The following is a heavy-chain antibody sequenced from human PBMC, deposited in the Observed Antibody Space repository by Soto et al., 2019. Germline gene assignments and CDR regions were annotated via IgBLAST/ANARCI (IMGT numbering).Heavy chain of an antibody. CDR1: GYTFTSYG. CDR3: ARDLSPIVVVVAAKDAFDI. D-gene: IGHD2-15*01. J-gene: IGHJ3*02. Sequence: ASVKVSCKASGYTFTSYGISWVRQAPGQGLEWMGWNSAYNGNTNYAQKLQGRVTMTTDTSTSTAYMELRSLRSDDTAVYYCARDLSPIVVVVAAKDAFDIWGQGTMVTVSS. V-gene: IGHV1-18*01. CDR2: NSAYNGNT.